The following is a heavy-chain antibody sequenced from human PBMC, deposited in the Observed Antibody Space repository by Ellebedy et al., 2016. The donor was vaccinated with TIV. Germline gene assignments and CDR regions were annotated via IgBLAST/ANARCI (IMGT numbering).Heavy chain of an antibody. D-gene: IGHD4-17*01. CDR1: GGSVSTTSYY. J-gene: IGHJ4*02. CDR2: IYYSGNT. Sequence: MPSETLSLTCTVSGGSVSTTSYYWGWVRQPPGKGLEWIGSIYYSGNTYHNPSLKSRVTMSIDTSKNQFSLRLSSVTAADTSVYYCARQRLGATDLDYWGQGTLVTVSS. V-gene: IGHV4-39*01. CDR3: ARQRLGATDLDY.